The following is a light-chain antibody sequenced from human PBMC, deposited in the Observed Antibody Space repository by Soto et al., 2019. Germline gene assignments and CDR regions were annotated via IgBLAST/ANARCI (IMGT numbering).Light chain of an antibody. CDR1: STSIGSNY. Sequence: QSVLTQPPSASGTPGQRVTISCSGSSTSIGSNYVFWYRQLPGTAPKLLIHRNNQRPSGVPDRFSGSKSGTSASLAISGLRSEDEADYYCAAWDDSRTGVIFGGGTKVTVL. CDR3: AAWDDSRTGVI. V-gene: IGLV1-47*01. J-gene: IGLJ2*01. CDR2: RNN.